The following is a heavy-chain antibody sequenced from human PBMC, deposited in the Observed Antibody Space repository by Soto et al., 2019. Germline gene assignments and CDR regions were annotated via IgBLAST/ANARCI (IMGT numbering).Heavy chain of an antibody. Sequence: QVQMEQSGPEVRKPGSSLKVSCKPSGGFLSSFAINWVRQAPGQGLEWMGRIIPIVDVANSAQRFQDRITFPADKSTGTAYMELSSLRPDDTAVYYCARGDSSPWFYFDHWGLGSLVTVSS. CDR3: ARGDSSPWFYFDH. CDR1: GGFLSSFA. D-gene: IGHD6-13*01. J-gene: IGHJ4*02. CDR2: IIPIVDVA. V-gene: IGHV1-69*04.